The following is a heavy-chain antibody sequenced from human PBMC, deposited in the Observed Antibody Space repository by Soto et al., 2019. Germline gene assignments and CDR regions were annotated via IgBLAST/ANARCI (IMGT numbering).Heavy chain of an antibody. CDR2: IYYSGST. V-gene: IGHV4-59*01. CDR3: ARSSYDFWSGYRLFYGMDV. J-gene: IGHJ6*02. CDR1: GGSISSYY. D-gene: IGHD3-3*01. Sequence: SETLSLTCTVSGGSISSYYWSWIRQPPGKGLEWIGYIYYSGSTNYNPSLKSRVTVSVDTSKNQFSLKLSSVTAADTAVYYCARSSYDFWSGYRLFYGMDVWGQGTTVTVSS.